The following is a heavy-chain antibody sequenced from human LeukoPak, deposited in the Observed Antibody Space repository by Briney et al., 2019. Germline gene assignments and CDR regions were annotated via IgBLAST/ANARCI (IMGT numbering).Heavy chain of an antibody. V-gene: IGHV4-34*01. CDR1: GGSFSGYY. J-gene: IGHJ4*02. Sequence: SETLSLTCAVYGGSFSGYYWSWIRQPPGKGLEWIGEMNHSGRTNYNPSLKSGVTISVDTSKHQFSLKLSSVPAADTAVYYCASRGYSYGYGYWGQGTLVTVSS. CDR3: ASRGYSYGYGY. D-gene: IGHD5-18*01. CDR2: MNHSGRT.